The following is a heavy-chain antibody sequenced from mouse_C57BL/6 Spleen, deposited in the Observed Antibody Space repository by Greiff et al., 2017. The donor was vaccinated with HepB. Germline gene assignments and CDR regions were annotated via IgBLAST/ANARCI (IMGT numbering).Heavy chain of an antibody. Sequence: VQLQQSGPELVKPGASVKISCKASGYTFTDYYINWVKQRPGQGLEWIGWIFPGSGSTYYNEKFKGKATLTVDKSSSTAYMLLSSLTSEDSAVYFCARSDYYGSSYVGFAYWGQGTLVTVSA. J-gene: IGHJ3*01. D-gene: IGHD1-1*01. CDR3: ARSDYYGSSYVGFAY. CDR2: IFPGSGST. V-gene: IGHV1-75*01. CDR1: GYTFTDYY.